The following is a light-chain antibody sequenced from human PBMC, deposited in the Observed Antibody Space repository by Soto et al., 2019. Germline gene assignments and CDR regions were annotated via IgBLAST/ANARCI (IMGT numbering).Light chain of an antibody. Sequence: DIQMTQSPSSLSASVGDRVTITCQASQDIRNYLNWYQQKPGKAPNLLIYDASNLRAGVPSRFSGSGSETEFTFTISSLQPEDIATYYFQHYDHLPPLSFGGGTKVEIK. V-gene: IGKV1-33*01. CDR1: QDIRNY. J-gene: IGKJ4*01. CDR2: DAS. CDR3: QHYDHLPPLS.